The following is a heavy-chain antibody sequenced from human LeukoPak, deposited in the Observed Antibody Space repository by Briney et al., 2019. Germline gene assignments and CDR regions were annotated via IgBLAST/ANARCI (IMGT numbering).Heavy chain of an antibody. CDR3: ARAKEYGQEVATASDY. J-gene: IGHJ4*02. V-gene: IGHV4-59*12. Sequence: PSETLSLTCTVSGGSIISYYWSWIRQPPGKGLEWIGYIYDRGSNNYNPSLKSRVTIPVDTSKNQFSLKINSMTAADNGAYYRARAKEYGQEVATASDYWGQGTLVTVSS. CDR2: IYDRGSN. CDR1: GGSIISYY. D-gene: IGHD5-24*01.